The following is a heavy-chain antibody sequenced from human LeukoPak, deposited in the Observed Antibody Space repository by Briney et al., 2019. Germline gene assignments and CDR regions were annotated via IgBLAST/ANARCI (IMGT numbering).Heavy chain of an antibody. V-gene: IGHV3-7*01. D-gene: IGHD3-10*01. CDR2: IESDGSDR. Sequence: GGSLRLSCAVSGFTFSQYYMGWVRQAPGKGLEWVAIIESDGSDRKYVDSVKGRFTISRDNAKNSLYLQMSSLTAEDTAIYFCTFLVREPQHWGGGTLVTVSS. CDR1: GFTFSQYY. J-gene: IGHJ1*01. CDR3: TFLVREPQH.